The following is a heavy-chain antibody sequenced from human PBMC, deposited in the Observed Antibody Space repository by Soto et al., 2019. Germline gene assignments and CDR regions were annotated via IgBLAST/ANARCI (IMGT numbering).Heavy chain of an antibody. Sequence: EAQLLESGGGLVQPGGSLRLSCTGSGFTFGLYAMYWVRQAPGRGLEWVSAFSGTGDTKYYAGSVDGRFTISRDNSSNTWFRQLKRLTVGETTIHDGPKRQHTDSRLCSWGRGTRVIVS. V-gene: IGHV3-23*01. J-gene: IGHJ5*02. CDR3: PKRQHTDSRLCS. CDR1: GFTFGLYA. CDR2: FSGTGDTK. D-gene: IGHD2-2*01.